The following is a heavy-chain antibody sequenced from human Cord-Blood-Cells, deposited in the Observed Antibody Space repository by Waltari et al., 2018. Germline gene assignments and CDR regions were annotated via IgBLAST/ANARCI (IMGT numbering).Heavy chain of an antibody. J-gene: IGHJ3*02. CDR1: GGPISSYY. V-gene: IGHV4-59*01. CDR2: IYYRGST. CDR3: ARGLYYYGSGSYYNGAGAFDI. D-gene: IGHD3-10*01. Sequence: QVQLQESGPGLVTPSETLSFTCTVFGGPISSYYWSWIRQPPGKGLEWIGYIYYRGSTNYNPALKSRVTIAVATSKNQFSLKLSSVTAADTAVYYCARGLYYYGSGSYYNGAGAFDIWGQGTMVTVSS.